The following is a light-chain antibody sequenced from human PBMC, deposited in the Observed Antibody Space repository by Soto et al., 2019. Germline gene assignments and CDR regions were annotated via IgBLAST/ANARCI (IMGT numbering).Light chain of an antibody. CDR2: AAS. CDR1: QSVGTY. J-gene: IGKJ1*01. V-gene: IGKV3-20*01. Sequence: EFVLTQSPATLSFSPGERATLSCRASQSVGTYLAWYQQKPGQAPRLLIYAASNRATATPGRFSGSGSGTDFTLTISRLEPEDEAFYYCQQYGSSPWTFAQGTKVDI. CDR3: QQYGSSPWT.